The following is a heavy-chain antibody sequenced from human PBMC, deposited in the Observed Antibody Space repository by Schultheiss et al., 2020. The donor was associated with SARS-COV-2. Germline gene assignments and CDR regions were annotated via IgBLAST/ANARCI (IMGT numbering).Heavy chain of an antibody. V-gene: IGHV3-11*04. CDR2: ISSSGSTI. D-gene: IGHD5-18*01. Sequence: GGSLRLSCAASGFTFSDYYMSWIRQAPGKGLEWVSYISSSGSTIYYADSVKGRFTISRDNAKNSLYLQMNSLRAEDTAVYYCAREAWIQLWLRSAFDIWGQGTMVTVSS. CDR1: GFTFSDYY. CDR3: AREAWIQLWLRSAFDI. J-gene: IGHJ3*02.